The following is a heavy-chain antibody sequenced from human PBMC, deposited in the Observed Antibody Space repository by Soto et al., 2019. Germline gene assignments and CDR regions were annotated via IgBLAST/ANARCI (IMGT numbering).Heavy chain of an antibody. CDR1: GYPFTGYS. D-gene: IGHD4-17*01. Sequence: QVQLVQSGAEVKKPGASVKVSCEASGYPFTGYSVGWVRQAPGQGLEWMGWISAYSGDTYYAQRFQDRLSMTTDASTRTAYMELRSLRSDDTAVYYCARPSGSYGDYAWSLKYWGQGTLVTVSS. CDR2: ISAYSGDT. V-gene: IGHV1-18*01. CDR3: ARPSGSYGDYAWSLKY. J-gene: IGHJ4*02.